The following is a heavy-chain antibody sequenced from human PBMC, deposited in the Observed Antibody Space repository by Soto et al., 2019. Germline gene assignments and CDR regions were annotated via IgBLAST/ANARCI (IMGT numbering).Heavy chain of an antibody. J-gene: IGHJ6*02. CDR3: ARDKHCGGDCYPTANYYYYGMDV. CDR1: GYTFTSYA. D-gene: IGHD2-21*02. CDR2: INAGNGNT. Sequence: ASVKVSCKASGYTFTSYAMHWVRQAPGQRLEWMGWINAGNGNTKYSQKFQGRVTITRDTSASTAYMELSSLRSEDTAVYYCARDKHCGGDCYPTANYYYYGMDVWGQGNTVTVSS. V-gene: IGHV1-3*01.